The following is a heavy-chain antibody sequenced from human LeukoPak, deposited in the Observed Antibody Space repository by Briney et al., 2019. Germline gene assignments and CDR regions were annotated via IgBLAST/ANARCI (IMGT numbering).Heavy chain of an antibody. CDR1: GGSISSYY. CDR3: ARAMVRGVNAFDI. CDR2: IYYTGST. V-gene: IGHV4-59*08. J-gene: IGHJ3*02. D-gene: IGHD3-10*01. Sequence: SETLCLTCTVSGGSISSYYWSWIRQPPGKGLEWIGYIYYTGSTNYNPSLKSRVTISVDTSKNQFSLKLSSVTAADTAVYYCARAMVRGVNAFDIWGQGTMVTVSS.